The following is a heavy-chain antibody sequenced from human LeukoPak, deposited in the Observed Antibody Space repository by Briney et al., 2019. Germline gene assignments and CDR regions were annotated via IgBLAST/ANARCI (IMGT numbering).Heavy chain of an antibody. Sequence: GGSLRLSCIVSGFSFSSYGMHWVRQAPGKGLEWVAVKSHDGSLKYYADSVRGRFTISRDNSKNTLYLQMNSLRAEDTAVYYCAKEHGDYSGFDYWGQGTLVTVSS. V-gene: IGHV3-30*18. CDR1: GFSFSSYG. CDR2: KSHDGSLK. CDR3: AKEHGDYSGFDY. J-gene: IGHJ4*02. D-gene: IGHD4-17*01.